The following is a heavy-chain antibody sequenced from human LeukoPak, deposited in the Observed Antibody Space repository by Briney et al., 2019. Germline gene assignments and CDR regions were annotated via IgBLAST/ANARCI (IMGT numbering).Heavy chain of an antibody. Sequence: ASVKVSCKASGYTFTTYDINWVRQATGQGLEWMGWMNPNSGNTGYAQKFQGRVTMTRNTSISTAYMEVSSLRSEDTAVYYCARGLGYCSGTSCWFDPWGQGTLVTVSS. CDR3: ARGLGYCSGTSCWFDP. CDR1: GYTFTTYD. V-gene: IGHV1-8*01. D-gene: IGHD2-2*01. CDR2: MNPNSGNT. J-gene: IGHJ5*02.